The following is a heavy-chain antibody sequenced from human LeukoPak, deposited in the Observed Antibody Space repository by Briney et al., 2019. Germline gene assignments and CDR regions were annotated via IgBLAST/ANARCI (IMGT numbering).Heavy chain of an antibody. CDR2: ISSSGSTI. V-gene: IGHV3-11*01. CDR3: ARMGPDDFWSGYSYYYYMDV. CDR1: GFTFSDYY. D-gene: IGHD3-3*01. Sequence: PGGSLRLSCAASGFTFSDYYMSWIHQAPGKGLEWVSYISSSGSTIYYADSVKGRFTISRDNAKNSLYLQMNSLRAEDTAVYYCARMGPDDFWSGYSYYYYMDVWGKGTTVTVSS. J-gene: IGHJ6*03.